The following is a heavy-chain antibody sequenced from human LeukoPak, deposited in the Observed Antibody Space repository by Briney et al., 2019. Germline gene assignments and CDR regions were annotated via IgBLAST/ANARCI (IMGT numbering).Heavy chain of an antibody. CDR2: IYYSGST. J-gene: IGHJ4*02. V-gene: IGHV4-59*01. CDR1: GGSISSYY. Sequence: PSETLSLTCTVSGGSISSYYWSWIRQPPGKGLGWIGYIYYSGSTNYNPSLKSRVTISVDTSKNQFSLKLSSVTAADTAVYYCARDRGSSSWYDFDYWGQGTLVTVSS. CDR3: ARDRGSSSWYDFDY. D-gene: IGHD6-13*01.